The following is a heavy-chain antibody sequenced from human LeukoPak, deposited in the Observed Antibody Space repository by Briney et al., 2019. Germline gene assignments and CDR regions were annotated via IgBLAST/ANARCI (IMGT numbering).Heavy chain of an antibody. V-gene: IGHV3-33*01. D-gene: IGHD4-17*01. J-gene: IGHJ4*02. Sequence: GGSLRLSCAASGFTFSSYGMHWVRQAPGKGLEWVAVIWYDGSNKYYADSVKGRFTISRDNSKNTLYLQMNSLRAEDTAVHYCARAMTTVWNGLATQDYWGQGTLVTVSS. CDR2: IWYDGSNK. CDR3: ARAMTTVWNGLATQDY. CDR1: GFTFSSYG.